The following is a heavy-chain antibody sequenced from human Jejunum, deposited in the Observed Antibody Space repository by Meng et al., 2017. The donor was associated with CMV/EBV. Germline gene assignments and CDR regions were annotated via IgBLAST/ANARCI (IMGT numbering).Heavy chain of an antibody. CDR2: IYTGGST. D-gene: IGHD2-8*01. Sequence: CCASGFTVSSNYMSWVRQAPGTGLELVSIIYTGGSTYYADSVKGRFTISRDNSKNTLYLQMNSLRAEDTAVYYCARGRLTGYFDYWGQGTLVTVSS. CDR1: GFTVSSNY. J-gene: IGHJ4*02. V-gene: IGHV3-66*02. CDR3: ARGRLTGYFDY.